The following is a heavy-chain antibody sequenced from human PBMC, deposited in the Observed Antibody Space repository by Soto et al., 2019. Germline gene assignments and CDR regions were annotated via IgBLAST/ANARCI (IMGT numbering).Heavy chain of an antibody. D-gene: IGHD1-7*01. CDR2: IYRTGST. Sequence: QVQLHESGPGLVKPSETLSLICSVSGGSVTNDYWSWIRQPPGKGLEWIGEIYRTGSTNYNPSLKSRVTISLDKSENQFSLKVTSLTAADTAVYYCASRDPGTSVDYWGQGTLVTVSS. CDR3: ASRDPGTSVDY. V-gene: IGHV4-4*09. J-gene: IGHJ4*02. CDR1: GGSVTNDY.